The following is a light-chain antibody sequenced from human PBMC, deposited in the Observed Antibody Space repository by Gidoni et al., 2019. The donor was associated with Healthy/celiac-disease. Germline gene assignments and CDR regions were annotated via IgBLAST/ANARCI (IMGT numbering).Light chain of an antibody. V-gene: IGKV3-15*01. CDR1: QSVSSN. CDR3: QQYNNGPLT. Sequence: DIVMTQPPATLSVSPGERATLSCRASQSVSSNLAWYQQKPGQAPRLLIDGASTRATGIPARFSGSGSGTEFTLTISSLQSEDFAVYYCQQYNNGPLTFGGGTKVEIK. CDR2: GAS. J-gene: IGKJ4*01.